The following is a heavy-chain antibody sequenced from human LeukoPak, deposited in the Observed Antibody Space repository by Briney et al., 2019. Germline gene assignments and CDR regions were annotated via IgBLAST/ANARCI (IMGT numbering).Heavy chain of an antibody. V-gene: IGHV4-39*07. CDR2: IYYSGST. CDR3: ATKEQQLVRCYYYMDV. D-gene: IGHD6-13*01. CDR1: GGSISSSSYY. J-gene: IGHJ6*03. Sequence: SETLSLTCTVSGGSISSSSYYWGWIRQPPGKGLEWIGSIYYSGSTYYNPSLKSRVAISVDTSKNQFSLKLSSVTAADTAVYYCATKEQQLVRCYYYMDVWGKGTTVTVSS.